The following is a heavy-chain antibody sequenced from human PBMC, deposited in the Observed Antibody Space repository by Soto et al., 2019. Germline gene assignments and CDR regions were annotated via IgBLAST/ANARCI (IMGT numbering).Heavy chain of an antibody. V-gene: IGHV3-74*03. J-gene: IGHJ6*02. Sequence: GGSLRLSCAASGFTFGDYWMHWVRQPPGKGPEWVSRMTGDGRTTQYADSVKGRFTASRDNSKNTLYLQMNSLRAEDTAVYYCARDYSSGLYYYYGMDVWGQGTTVTVSS. CDR2: MTGDGRTT. D-gene: IGHD6-19*01. CDR1: GFTFGDYW. CDR3: ARDYSSGLYYYYGMDV.